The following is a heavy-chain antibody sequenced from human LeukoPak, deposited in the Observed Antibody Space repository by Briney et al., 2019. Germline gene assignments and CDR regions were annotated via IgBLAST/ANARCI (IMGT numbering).Heavy chain of an antibody. CDR3: ARRGSGASLEYYFDL. J-gene: IGHJ2*01. CDR2: IYIGGTT. V-gene: IGHV4-59*08. CDR1: GASTNSHF. Sequence: SETLSLTCTFSGASTNSHFWSWLRQPPGKGLEGIGNIYIGGTTNYNPSLNSRVTISVDTSKNQFSLKLSSVTAADTAVYYCARRGSGASLEYYFDLWGRGTLVTVSS. D-gene: IGHD1-14*01.